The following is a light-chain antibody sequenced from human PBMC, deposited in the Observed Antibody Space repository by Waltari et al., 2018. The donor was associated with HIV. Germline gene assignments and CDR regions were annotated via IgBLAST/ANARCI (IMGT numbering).Light chain of an antibody. J-gene: IGKJ3*01. CDR2: WAS. CDR3: QQYYSTPPIT. V-gene: IGKV4-1*01. CDR1: QSVLYSSNNKNY. Sequence: DIVMTQSPDSLAVSLGERATIHCKSSQSVLYSSNNKNYLAWYQQKPGQPPKLLIYWASTRESGVPDRCSGSGSGTDFTLTISSLQAEDVAVYYCQQYYSTPPITFGPGTKVDIK.